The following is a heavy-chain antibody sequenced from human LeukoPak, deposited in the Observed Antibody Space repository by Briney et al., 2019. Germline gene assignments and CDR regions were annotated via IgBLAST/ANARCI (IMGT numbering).Heavy chain of an antibody. V-gene: IGHV3-7*01. CDR2: MKEDGSEI. CDR3: VRGGATGGRFEN. Sequence: GGSLRLSCAASGFDFNVQTMSWVRQAPGKGLAWVTRMKEDGSEIYYVDSVKGRFTISRDNPKDSLYLQMNSLRAEDTAVYYCVRGGATGGRFENWGQGILVTVSS. J-gene: IGHJ4*02. CDR1: GFDFNVQT. D-gene: IGHD1-26*01.